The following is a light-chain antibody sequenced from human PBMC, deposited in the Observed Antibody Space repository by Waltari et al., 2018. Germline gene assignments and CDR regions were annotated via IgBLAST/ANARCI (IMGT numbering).Light chain of an antibody. V-gene: IGLV2-14*01. Sequence: QSALTQPASVSGSPGQSITISCTGSTSDVGTYAYVPWYQHHPGKAPKLIIYGVSNRPSGVSNRFSGSKSGNTASLTISGVQAEDEADYYCSSYTGSSTLVIFGGGTKLTVL. J-gene: IGLJ2*01. CDR3: SSYTGSSTLVI. CDR2: GVS. CDR1: TSDVGTYAY.